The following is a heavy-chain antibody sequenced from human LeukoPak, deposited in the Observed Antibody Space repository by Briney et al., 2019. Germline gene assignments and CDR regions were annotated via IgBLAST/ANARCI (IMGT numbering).Heavy chain of an antibody. CDR1: GGTFSSYA. D-gene: IGHD1-26*01. V-gene: IGHV1-69*05. CDR2: IIPIFGTA. J-gene: IGHJ5*02. CDR3: ARVPREWELLRGFRFDP. Sequence: SVKVSCKASGGTFSSYAISWVRQAPGQGLEWMGGIIPIFGTANYAQKFQGRVTITTDESTSTAYMELSSLRSEATAVYYCARVPREWELLRGFRFDPWGQGTLVTVSS.